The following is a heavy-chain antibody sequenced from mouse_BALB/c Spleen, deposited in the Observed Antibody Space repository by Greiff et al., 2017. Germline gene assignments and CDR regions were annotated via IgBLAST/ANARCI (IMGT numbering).Heavy chain of an antibody. CDR1: GFTFSSYT. J-gene: IGHJ2*01. Sequence: EVKLVESGGGLVKPGGSLKLSCAASGFTFSSYTMSWVRQTPEKRLEWVATISSGGSYTYYPDSVKGRFTISRDNAKNTLYLQMSSLKSEDTAMYYCTRDGSTTAVYYFDYWGQGTTLTVSS. V-gene: IGHV5-6-4*01. D-gene: IGHD1-2*01. CDR2: ISSGGSYT. CDR3: TRDGSTTAVYYFDY.